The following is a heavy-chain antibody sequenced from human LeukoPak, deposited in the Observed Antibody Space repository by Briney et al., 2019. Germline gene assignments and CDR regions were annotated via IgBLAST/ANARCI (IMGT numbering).Heavy chain of an antibody. CDR3: ARTDYYSSGSYDYYGMDV. CDR1: GGTFSSYA. Sequence: SVKVSCKASGGTFSSYAISWVRQAPGQGLEWMGRIILFFGIANYTQKFQGRVTITADKSTSTAYMELSSLRSEDTAVYYCARTDYYSSGSYDYYGMDVWGQGTTVTVSS. CDR2: IILFFGIA. V-gene: IGHV1-69*04. D-gene: IGHD3-10*01. J-gene: IGHJ6*02.